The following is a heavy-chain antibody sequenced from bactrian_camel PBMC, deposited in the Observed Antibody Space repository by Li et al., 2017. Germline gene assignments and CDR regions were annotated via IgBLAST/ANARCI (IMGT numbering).Heavy chain of an antibody. J-gene: IGHJ6*01. CDR3: AADYLCSPYGFGY. CDR1: GYTRYV. CDR2: LYTGGGIT. Sequence: VESGGGLVQAGGSLRLSCVVSGYTRYVMGWFRQAPGKEREVIAALYTGGGITYYADSVKGRFTISKDNAKNTLYLQMNSLKPEDTAMYYCAADYLCSPYGFGYWGQGTQVTVS. V-gene: IGHV3S31*01. D-gene: IGHD3*01.